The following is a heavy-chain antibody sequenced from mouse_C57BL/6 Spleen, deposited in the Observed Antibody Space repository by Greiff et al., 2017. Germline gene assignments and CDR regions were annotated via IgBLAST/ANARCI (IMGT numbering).Heavy chain of an antibody. CDR2: IYPGDGDT. CDR1: GYAFSSSW. J-gene: IGHJ4*01. D-gene: IGHD1-1*02. CDR3: ARSMGDAMDY. Sequence: QVQLQQSGPELVKPGASVKISCKASGYAFSSSWMNWVKQRPGKGLEWIGRIYPGDGDTNYNGKFKGKATLTADKSSSTAYMQLSSLTSEDSAVYFGARSMGDAMDYWGQGTSVTVSS. V-gene: IGHV1-82*01.